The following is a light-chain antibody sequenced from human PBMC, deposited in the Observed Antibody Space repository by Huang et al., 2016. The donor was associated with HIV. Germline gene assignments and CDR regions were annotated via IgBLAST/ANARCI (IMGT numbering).Light chain of an antibody. Sequence: DIVMTQSPDSLAVSLGERATINCKSSLSVFYNANNQTYLAWYQQKPGQPPKLRIYWASTREAGVPDRFSGTGSGTDFTLTISSLQAEDVAVYYCQQYYSTPYTFGQGTKLEIK. J-gene: IGKJ2*01. CDR3: QQYYSTPYT. CDR2: WAS. V-gene: IGKV4-1*01. CDR1: LSVFYNANNQTY.